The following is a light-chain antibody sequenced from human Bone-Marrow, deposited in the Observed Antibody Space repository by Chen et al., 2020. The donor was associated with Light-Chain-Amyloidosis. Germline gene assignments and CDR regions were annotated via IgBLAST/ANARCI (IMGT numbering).Light chain of an antibody. CDR2: EDE. V-gene: IGLV6-57*01. CDR3: XSXXXSSQGV. Sequence: NXXLTQXXXVSXXPGXXVIISCXRSSGSSATNYXQWYQXRPGSSTTTVIYEDEQRPXXVPDXXXGSXXRSSNSASLXISGXXTEXXXDYXXXSXXXSSQGVFGGGTKLTVL. J-gene: IGLJ3*02. CDR1: SGSSATNY.